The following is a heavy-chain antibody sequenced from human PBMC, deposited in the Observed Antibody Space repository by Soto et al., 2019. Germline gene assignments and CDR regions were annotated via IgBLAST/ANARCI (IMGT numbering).Heavy chain of an antibody. CDR3: ARDLGEEYDSTSLRAFDI. V-gene: IGHV1-69*01. Sequence: QVQLVQSGAEVKKPGSSVKVSCKASGGTFSSYAISWVRQAPGQGLEWMGGIIPVFGTANYAQKFQGRVTITADESTSTAYMELSSLRSEDTAVYYCARDLGEEYDSTSLRAFDIWGQGTMVTVSS. J-gene: IGHJ3*02. CDR2: IIPVFGTA. D-gene: IGHD3-22*01. CDR1: GGTFSSYA.